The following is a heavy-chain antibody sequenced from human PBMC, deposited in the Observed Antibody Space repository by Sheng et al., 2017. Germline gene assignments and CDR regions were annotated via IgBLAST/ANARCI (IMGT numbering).Heavy chain of an antibody. CDR2: ITPILGVT. CDR1: GGTFSSYA. Sequence: QVQLVQSGAEVKKPGSSVKVSCKASGGTFSSYAISWVRQAPGQGLEWMGGITPILGVTKYAQKFQGRVTITADKSTSTAYMELSSLTSEDTAVYYCARDCRNSDAFDIWGQGTMVTVSS. CDR3: ARDCRNSDAFDI. J-gene: IGHJ3*02. V-gene: IGHV1-69*10. D-gene: IGHD4-4*01.